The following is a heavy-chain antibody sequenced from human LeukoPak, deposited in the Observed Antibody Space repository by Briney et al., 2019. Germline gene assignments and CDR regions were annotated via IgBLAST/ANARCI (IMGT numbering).Heavy chain of an antibody. Sequence: PGGSLRLSCAASGFTFDDYAMHWVRQAPGKGLEWVSGISWNSGSIGYADSVKGRFTIPRDNAKNSLYLQMNSLRAEDMALYYCAKDISSGYLTYYFDYWGQGTLVTVSS. CDR3: AKDISSGYLTYYFDY. D-gene: IGHD3-22*01. V-gene: IGHV3-9*03. CDR2: ISWNSGSI. CDR1: GFTFDDYA. J-gene: IGHJ4*02.